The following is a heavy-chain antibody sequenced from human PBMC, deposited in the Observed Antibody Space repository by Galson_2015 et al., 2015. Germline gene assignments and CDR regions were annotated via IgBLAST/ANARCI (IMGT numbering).Heavy chain of an antibody. Sequence: SLRLSFAASGFTFSNAWMSWVRQAPGKGLEWVGRIKSKTDGGTTDYAAPVKGRFTISRDDSKNTLYLQMNSLKTEDTAVYYCTTEGYYGSGSYARHQNYYYYGMDVWGQGTTVTVSS. CDR3: TTEGYYGSGSYARHQNYYYYGMDV. D-gene: IGHD3-10*01. CDR1: GFTFSNAW. V-gene: IGHV3-15*01. J-gene: IGHJ6*02. CDR2: IKSKTDGGTT.